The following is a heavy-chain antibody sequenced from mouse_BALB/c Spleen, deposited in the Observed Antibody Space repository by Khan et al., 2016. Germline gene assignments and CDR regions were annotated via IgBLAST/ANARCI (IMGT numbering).Heavy chain of an antibody. D-gene: IGHD1-1*01. V-gene: IGHV1-53*01. CDR2: INPSTGGT. J-gene: IGHJ3*01. CDR3: TSYGSSGFAY. CDR1: GYTFTSYY. Sequence: QVQLQQPGAELAKPGASVKLSCKASGYTFTSYYMYWVKQRPGQGLEWIGKINPSTGGTNFNEKFKSKATLTVDKSSSTAYMQLSSLTSEDSAVYYCTSYGSSGFAYWGHGPLVTISA.